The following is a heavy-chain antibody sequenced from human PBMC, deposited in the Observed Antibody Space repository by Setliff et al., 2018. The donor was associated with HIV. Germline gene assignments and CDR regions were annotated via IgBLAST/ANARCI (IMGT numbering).Heavy chain of an antibody. D-gene: IGHD2-21*02. Sequence: PGGSLRLSCKASGFNFDDYGMSWVRQVPGKGLEWISSLGWKASSAGYSDFVRGRFTISRDSGKNSLYLQMDYLRVEDTAFYYCARGTPDFWYFDLWGRGTLVTVSS. CDR2: LGWKASSA. V-gene: IGHV3-20*04. CDR1: GFNFDDYG. J-gene: IGHJ2*01. CDR3: ARGTPDFWYFDL.